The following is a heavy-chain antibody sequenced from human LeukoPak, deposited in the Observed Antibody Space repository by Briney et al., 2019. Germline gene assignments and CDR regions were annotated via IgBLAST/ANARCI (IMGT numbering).Heavy chain of an antibody. CDR3: ARDNSVRDEAWWFNP. V-gene: IGHV1-69*05. Sequence: GASVKVSCKASTYTFSSYAISWVRQAPGQGLEWMGGIIPIFGTANYAQKFQGRVTLTRDMSTSTDYLELSSLRSEDTAVYYCARDNSVRDEAWWFNPWGQGTLVTVSS. J-gene: IGHJ5*02. D-gene: IGHD5-24*01. CDR1: TYTFSSYA. CDR2: IIPIFGTA.